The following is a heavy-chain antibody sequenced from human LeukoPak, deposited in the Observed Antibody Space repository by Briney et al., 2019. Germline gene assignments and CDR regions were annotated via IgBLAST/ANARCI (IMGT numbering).Heavy chain of an antibody. V-gene: IGHV3-23*01. CDR2: ISGSGGST. D-gene: IGHD6-19*01. CDR1: GFTFSGYA. CDR3: AGQYSSGWYGRAFNY. Sequence: GGSLRLSCAASGFTFSGYAMSWVRQAPGKGLEWVSAISGSGGSTYYADSVKGRFTISRDNSKNTLYLQMNSLRAEDTAVYYCAGQYSSGWYGRAFNYWGQGTLVTVSS. J-gene: IGHJ4*02.